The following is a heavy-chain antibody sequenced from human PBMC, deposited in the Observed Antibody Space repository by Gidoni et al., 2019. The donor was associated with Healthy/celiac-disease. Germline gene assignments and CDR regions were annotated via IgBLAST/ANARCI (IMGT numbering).Heavy chain of an antibody. Sequence: QVQLVESGGGVVQPGRSLRLSCAASGSTSSSYAMHWVRQAPGKGLEWVAVISYDGSNKYYADSVKGRFTISRDNSKNTLYLQMNSLRAEDTAVYYCATNRDYAGYYYYGMDVWGQGTTVTVSS. CDR2: ISYDGSNK. D-gene: IGHD3-16*01. V-gene: IGHV3-30-3*01. CDR1: GSTSSSYA. J-gene: IGHJ6*02. CDR3: ATNRDYAGYYYYGMDV.